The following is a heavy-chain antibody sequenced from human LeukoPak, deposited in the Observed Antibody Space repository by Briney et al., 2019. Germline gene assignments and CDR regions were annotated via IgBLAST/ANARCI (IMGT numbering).Heavy chain of an antibody. CDR1: GFTFSSYE. D-gene: IGHD6-19*01. CDR3: ARGEQQWLVQKDLDY. V-gene: IGHV3-48*03. CDR2: ISSSGSTI. J-gene: IGHJ4*02. Sequence: PGGSLRLSCAASGFTFSSYEMNWVRQAPGKGLEWVSYISSSGSTIYYADSVKGRFTISRDNAKNSLYLQMNSLRAEDTAVYYCARGEQQWLVQKDLDYWGQGTLVTVSS.